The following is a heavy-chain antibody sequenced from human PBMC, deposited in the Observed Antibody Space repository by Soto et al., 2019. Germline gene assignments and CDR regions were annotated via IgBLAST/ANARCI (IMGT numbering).Heavy chain of an antibody. CDR3: VRCLVGKVSNWFDP. V-gene: IGHV4-4*07. Sequence: KPSETLSLTCTVSGGSISSYYWSWIRQPAGKGLEWIGRIYTSGSTNYNPSLKSRVTMSVDTSKNQFSLKLSSVTVADTAVYYCVRCLVGKVSNWFDPWGQGTLVTVSS. J-gene: IGHJ5*02. D-gene: IGHD6-19*01. CDR2: IYTSGST. CDR1: GGSISSYY.